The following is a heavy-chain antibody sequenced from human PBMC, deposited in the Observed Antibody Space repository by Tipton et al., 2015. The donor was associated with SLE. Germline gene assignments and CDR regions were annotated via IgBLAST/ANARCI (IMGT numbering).Heavy chain of an antibody. CDR2: IHYCGDT. CDR3: ARRGDWGPFDY. CDR1: GSSIRSSGIH. Sequence: TLSLTCTVSGSSIRSSGIHWGWVRQPPGTGLEWLGSIHYCGDTYYNPSLKSRVTISIDTSKNQFSLKLTSVTAADTPVYYCARRGDWGPFDYWGQGTLVTVSS. J-gene: IGHJ4*02. V-gene: IGHV4-39*07. D-gene: IGHD3/OR15-3a*01.